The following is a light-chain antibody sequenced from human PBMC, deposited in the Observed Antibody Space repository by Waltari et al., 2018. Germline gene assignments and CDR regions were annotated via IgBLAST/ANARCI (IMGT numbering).Light chain of an antibody. CDR2: GAS. Sequence: EIVLTQSPGTLSVSPGDTATLSCRASQSVLSNYLAWYQQKPGQAPSLLIYGASSRATGIPDRFSGSGSGTDFTLSISRLEPEDFSVYYCQQYGTSSALTFGGGTKLEIK. CDR1: QSVLSNY. V-gene: IGKV3-20*01. J-gene: IGKJ4*01. CDR3: QQYGTSSALT.